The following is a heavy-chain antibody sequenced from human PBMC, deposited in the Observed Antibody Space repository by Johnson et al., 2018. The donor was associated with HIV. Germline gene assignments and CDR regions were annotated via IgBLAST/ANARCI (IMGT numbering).Heavy chain of an antibody. D-gene: IGHD6-6*01. CDR2: ISYDGSNK. V-gene: IGHV3-30-3*01. CDR3: ARETIYSSFPGAFDI. J-gene: IGHJ3*02. CDR1: GFTFSSYA. Sequence: QVQLVESGGGLVKPGGSLRLSCAASGFTFSSYAMHWVRQAPGKGLEWVAVISYDGSNKHFAESVQGRFTVSRDNSKNTLYLQMNSLRAEDTAVYYCARETIYSSFPGAFDIWGQGTMVTVSA.